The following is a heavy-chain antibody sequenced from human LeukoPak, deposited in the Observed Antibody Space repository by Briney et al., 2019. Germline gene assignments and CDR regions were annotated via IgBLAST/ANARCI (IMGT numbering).Heavy chain of an antibody. V-gene: IGHV1-18*01. CDR2: ISAYNGNT. J-gene: IGHJ6*03. Sequence: ASVKVSCKASGYTFTSYGISWVRQAPGQGLEWMGWISAYNGNTNYAQKLQGRVTMTTDTSTSTAYMELRSLRSEDTAVYYCARGRVSFYCSSTSCYASYYYMDVWGKGTTVTVSS. D-gene: IGHD2-2*01. CDR3: ARGRVSFYCSSTSCYASYYYMDV. CDR1: GYTFTSYG.